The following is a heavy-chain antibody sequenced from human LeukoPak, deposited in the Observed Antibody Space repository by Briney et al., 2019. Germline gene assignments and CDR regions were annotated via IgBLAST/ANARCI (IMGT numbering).Heavy chain of an antibody. CDR2: INHSGNT. CDR3: AGSLGYYDNSGL. D-gene: IGHD3-22*01. Sequence: SETLSLTCAIYGGSFSGYYWSWIRQPPGKGLEWIGEINHSGNTNYNPSLKSRVTISIDMSKTQFSLKLSSVTAADTAVYYCAGSLGYYDNSGLWGQGTLVTVSS. V-gene: IGHV4-34*01. CDR1: GGSFSGYY. J-gene: IGHJ4*02.